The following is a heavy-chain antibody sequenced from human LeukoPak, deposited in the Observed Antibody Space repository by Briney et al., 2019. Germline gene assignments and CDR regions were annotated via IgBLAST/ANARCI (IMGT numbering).Heavy chain of an antibody. CDR1: GFTFSSYS. D-gene: IGHD3-22*01. J-gene: IGHJ3*02. CDR3: ARDYYDSSGYYRRGAFDI. CDR2: ISSSSSYI. Sequence: GGSLRLSCAASGFTFSSYSVNWVRQAPGKGLEWVSSISSSSSYIYYADSVKGRFTISRDNAKNSLYLQMNSLRAEDTAVYYCARDYYDSSGYYRRGAFDIWGQGTMVTVSS. V-gene: IGHV3-21*01.